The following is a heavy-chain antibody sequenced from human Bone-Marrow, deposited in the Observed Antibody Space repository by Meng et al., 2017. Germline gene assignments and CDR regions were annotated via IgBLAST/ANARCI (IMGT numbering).Heavy chain of an antibody. J-gene: IGHJ4*01. CDR1: GYTFSNAW. CDR3: SGHVDY. Sequence: GQLVQSGAEVKKPGASAKVSCKASGYTFSNAWMTWVRQAPGKGLEWIGRMKSNVDGGTVDYAAAVKGRFFISRDDSENTFYLQMNSLKTEDTAVYYCSGHVDYWGHGTLVTVSS. CDR2: MKSNVDGGTV. V-gene: IGHV3-15*01.